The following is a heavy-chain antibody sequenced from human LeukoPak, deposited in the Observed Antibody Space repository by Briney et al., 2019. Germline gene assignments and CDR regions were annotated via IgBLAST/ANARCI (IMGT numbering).Heavy chain of an antibody. V-gene: IGHV5-51*01. CDR2: IYPSDSDT. J-gene: IGHJ3*02. CDR1: GYSFITYW. D-gene: IGHD1-14*01. CDR3: ARHDRRNVPGGAFDI. Sequence: RGESLKISCKASGYSFITYWIGWVRQMPGKGLEWMGTIYPSDSDTRHSPSFQGQVTISADKSINIAYLQWSSLKASDTAMYYCARHDRRNVPGGAFDIWGQGTMVTVSS.